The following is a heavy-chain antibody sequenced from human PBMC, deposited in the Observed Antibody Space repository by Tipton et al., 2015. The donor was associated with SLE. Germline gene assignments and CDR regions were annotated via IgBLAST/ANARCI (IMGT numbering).Heavy chain of an antibody. J-gene: IGHJ6*03. CDR1: GGSITSNNHC. V-gene: IGHV4-39*07. D-gene: IGHD6-19*01. CDR3: ARGLGTYSSGWRYYYYYMDV. Sequence: TLSLTCIVSGGSITSNNHCWGWIRQPPGKGLEWIGTTYYSGSPHYNPSLRSRVTISLDTSKTQFSLKLSSVTAADTAVYYCARGLGTYSSGWRYYYYYMDVWGKGTTVTVSS. CDR2: TYYSGSP.